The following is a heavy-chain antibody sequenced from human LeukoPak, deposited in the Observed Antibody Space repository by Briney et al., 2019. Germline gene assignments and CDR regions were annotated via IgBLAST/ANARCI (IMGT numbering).Heavy chain of an antibody. CDR1: GITFSRYW. CDR2: IKEDGSEK. Sequence: GGSLRLSCVVSGITFSRYWMTWVRQAPGKGRECVANIKEDGSEKKYVESVKGRFTISRDNAKNSLYLQMNSLRADDTAVYYCARSSYWGSDFDYWGQGTLVTVSS. CDR3: ARSSYWGSDFDY. V-gene: IGHV3-7*01. D-gene: IGHD7-27*01. J-gene: IGHJ4*02.